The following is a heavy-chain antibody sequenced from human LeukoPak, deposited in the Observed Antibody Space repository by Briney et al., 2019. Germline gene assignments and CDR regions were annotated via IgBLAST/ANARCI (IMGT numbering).Heavy chain of an antibody. Sequence: ASVKVSCKASGYPFISYFIHWVRQAPGQGLKWMGWINPNSGATHYAQSFQARVTMTRDTSIASSYMELTGLESDDTAVYYCARGRRILGGPENAGDFFDFWGQGSLVTVSS. V-gene: IGHV1-2*02. J-gene: IGHJ4*01. CDR2: INPNSGAT. CDR1: GYPFISYF. D-gene: IGHD3-16*01. CDR3: ARGRRILGGPENAGDFFDF.